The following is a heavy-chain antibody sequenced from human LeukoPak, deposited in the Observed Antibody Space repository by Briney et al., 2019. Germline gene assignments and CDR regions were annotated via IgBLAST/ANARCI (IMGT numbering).Heavy chain of an antibody. CDR1: GYTFTSYD. CDR3: ARGSGNWLSNLPFGY. D-gene: IGHD3-9*01. CDR2: MNPNSGNT. J-gene: IGHJ4*02. V-gene: IGHV1-8*01. Sequence: ASVKVSCKASGYTFTSYDINWVRQATGQGLERMGWMNPNSGNTGYAQKFQGRVTMTRNTSISTAYMELSSLRSEDTAVYYCARGSGNWLSNLPFGYWGQGTLVTVSS.